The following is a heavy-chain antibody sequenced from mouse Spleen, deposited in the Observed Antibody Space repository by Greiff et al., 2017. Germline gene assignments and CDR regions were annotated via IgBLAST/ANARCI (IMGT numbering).Heavy chain of an antibody. J-gene: IGHJ2*01. V-gene: IGHV1-15*01. CDR1: GYTFTDYE. CDR2: IDPETGGT. D-gene: IGHD2-1*01. Sequence: QVQLQQSGAELVRPGASVTLSCKASGYTFTDYEMHWVKQTPVHGLEWIGAIDPETGGTAYNQKFKGKAILTADKSSSTAYMELRSLTSEDSAVYYCTRSGGNYNFDYWGQGTTLTVSS. CDR3: TRSGGNYNFDY.